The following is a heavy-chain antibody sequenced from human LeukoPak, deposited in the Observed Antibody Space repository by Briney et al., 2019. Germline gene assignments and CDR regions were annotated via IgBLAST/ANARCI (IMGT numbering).Heavy chain of an antibody. CDR2: ISGSGGRT. D-gene: IGHD3-22*01. CDR1: EFTFSSYA. CDR3: AKVNPDTSGYYADDY. Sequence: GGSLRLSCAASEFTFSSYAMQWVRQAPGKGLEWVAGISGSGGRTDNADSVKGRFTISRDNSKNTLYLQMNSLRAEDTAVYYCAKVNPDTSGYYADDYWGQGTLVTVSS. V-gene: IGHV3-23*01. J-gene: IGHJ4*02.